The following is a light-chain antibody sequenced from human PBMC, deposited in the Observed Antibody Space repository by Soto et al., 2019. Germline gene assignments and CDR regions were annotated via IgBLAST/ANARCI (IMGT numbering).Light chain of an antibody. Sequence: QSVLTQPASVSGSPGQSITISCSGTNSDVGDYNLVSWYQQRPGEAPKLVIFDVSNRPSGVSDRFSGSKSGNTASLTISGLQAEDEGDYFCFSFTTTSTHVFGTGTQLTVL. CDR1: NSDVGDYNL. J-gene: IGLJ1*01. CDR2: DVS. V-gene: IGLV2-14*01. CDR3: FSFTTTSTHV.